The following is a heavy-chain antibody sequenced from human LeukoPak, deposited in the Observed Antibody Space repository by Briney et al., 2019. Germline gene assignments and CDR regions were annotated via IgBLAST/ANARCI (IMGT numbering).Heavy chain of an antibody. CDR1: GYTFSGYY. D-gene: IGHD1-26*01. J-gene: IGHJ3*02. V-gene: IGHV1-2*02. Sequence: ASVKVSCKAYGYTFSGYYMHWVRQAPGQGLEWMGWIYPNSGDTKYAQKFQGRVAVTRDTSISTAFMEVSRLTSDDTAVYYCARSGSDAFDIWGQGTMVTVSS. CDR3: ARSGSDAFDI. CDR2: IYPNSGDT.